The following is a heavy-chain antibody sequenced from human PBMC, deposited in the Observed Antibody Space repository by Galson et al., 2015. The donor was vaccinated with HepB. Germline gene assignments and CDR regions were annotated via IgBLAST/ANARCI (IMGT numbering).Heavy chain of an antibody. Sequence: SLRLSCAASGFTFSNYGMHWVRQAPGKGLEWVAFIRYDGSNKYYADSVKGRFTISRDNSKNTLYLQMNSLRAEDTAVYYCGAFGIAAAGTWFDPWGQGTLVTVSS. J-gene: IGHJ5*02. CDR2: IRYDGSNK. V-gene: IGHV3-30*02. CDR3: GAFGIAAAGTWFDP. D-gene: IGHD6-13*01. CDR1: GFTFSNYG.